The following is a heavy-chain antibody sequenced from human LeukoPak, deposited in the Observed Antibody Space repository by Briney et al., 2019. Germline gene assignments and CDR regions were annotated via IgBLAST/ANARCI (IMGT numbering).Heavy chain of an antibody. CDR3: ARVRSIADIVGPTGYYFDY. Sequence: SETLSLTCTVSGGSISSYYWSWIRQPPRKGLERIGYVYYSWSTNYNPSLNSRVTISVDTSKIQFSLKLSSVTAADTAVYYCARVRSIADIVGPTGYYFDYWGQGTLVTVSS. CDR2: VYYSWST. J-gene: IGHJ4*02. V-gene: IGHV4-59*08. CDR1: GGSISSYY. D-gene: IGHD2-21*01.